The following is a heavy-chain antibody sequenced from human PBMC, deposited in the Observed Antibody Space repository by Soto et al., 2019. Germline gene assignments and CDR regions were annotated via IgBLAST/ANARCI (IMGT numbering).Heavy chain of an antibody. CDR1: GYTFTGYY. V-gene: IGHV1-2*02. D-gene: IGHD3-22*01. Sequence: RASVKVSCKASGYTFTGYYMHWVRQAPGQGLEWMGWINPNSGGTNYAQKFQGRVTMTRDTSISTAYMELSRLRSDDTAVYYCARGDNGYYYDSSGYYGMGVGFSMDVWGQGTTVTVSS. CDR2: INPNSGGT. CDR3: ARGDNGYYYDSSGYYGMGVGFSMDV. J-gene: IGHJ6*02.